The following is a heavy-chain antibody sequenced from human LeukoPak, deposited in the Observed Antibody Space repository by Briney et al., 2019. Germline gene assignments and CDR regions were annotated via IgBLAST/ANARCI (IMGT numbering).Heavy chain of an antibody. J-gene: IGHJ4*02. Sequence: SETLSLTCAVYGGSFSGYYWSWIRQPPGKGLEWIGEINHSGSTNYNPSLRSRVTISVDTSKNQFSLKLSSVTAADTAVYYCARFLSWYSYFDYWGQGTLVTVSS. CDR1: GGSFSGYY. CDR3: ARFLSWYSYFDY. V-gene: IGHV4-34*01. CDR2: INHSGST. D-gene: IGHD6-13*01.